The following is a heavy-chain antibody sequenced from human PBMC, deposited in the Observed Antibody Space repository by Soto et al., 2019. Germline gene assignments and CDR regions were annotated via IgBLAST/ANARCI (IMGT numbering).Heavy chain of an antibody. J-gene: IGHJ4*02. CDR1: GYTFNSYG. CDR2: ISAYNGKT. Sequence: QVQLVQSGAEVKKPGASVTVSCEASGYTFNSYGISWVRQAPGQGLEWLGWISAYNGKTNYAQNLQGRVTMTTDTYTNTAYMELRSLRSDDTAMYYCARRPRERAPDYWGQGTLVTVSS. CDR3: ARRPRERAPDY. V-gene: IGHV1-18*01. D-gene: IGHD6-25*01.